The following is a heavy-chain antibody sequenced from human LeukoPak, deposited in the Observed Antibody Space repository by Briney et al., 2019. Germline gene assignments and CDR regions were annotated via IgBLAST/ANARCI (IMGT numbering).Heavy chain of an antibody. CDR1: GYSFTNYW. V-gene: IGHV5-51*01. CDR2: IYPDDSDT. D-gene: IGHD3-10*01. Sequence: GESLKISCETSGYSFTNYWIGWVRQRPGTGLEWVGAIYPDDSDTRYSPSFQGQVAISADRSIRTAYLKWNSLKASDTGMYYCARQRGDSGTVNWFDPWGQGTLVTVSS. CDR3: ARQRGDSGTVNWFDP. J-gene: IGHJ5*02.